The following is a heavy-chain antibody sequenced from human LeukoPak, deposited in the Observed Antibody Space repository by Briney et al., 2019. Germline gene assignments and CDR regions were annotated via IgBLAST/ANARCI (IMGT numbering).Heavy chain of an antibody. J-gene: IGHJ3*02. Sequence: ASVTVSCKASGYTFTSYGISWVRQAPGQGVEWMGWISGYNGDTNYAQKVQGRVTMTTDTSTSTVYMELRSLRSDDTAVYYCARDFHMVRGVISWANDAFDIWGQGTMVTVSS. CDR1: GYTFTSYG. CDR3: ARDFHMVRGVISWANDAFDI. V-gene: IGHV1-18*01. D-gene: IGHD3-10*01. CDR2: ISGYNGDT.